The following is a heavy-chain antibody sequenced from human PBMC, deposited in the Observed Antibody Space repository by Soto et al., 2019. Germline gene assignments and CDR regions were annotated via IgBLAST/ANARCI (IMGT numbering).Heavy chain of an antibody. CDR1: GYTFTSYD. CDR3: ARGMDFWSGYYKYYYYYYGMDV. V-gene: IGHV1-8*01. J-gene: IGHJ6*02. CDR2: MNPNSGNT. Sequence: GASVKVSCKASGYTFTSYDINWVRQATGQGLEWMGWMNPNSGNTGYAQKFQGRVTMTRNTSISTAYMELSSLRSEDTAVYYCARGMDFWSGYYKYYYYYYGMDVWGQGTTVTVSS. D-gene: IGHD3-3*01.